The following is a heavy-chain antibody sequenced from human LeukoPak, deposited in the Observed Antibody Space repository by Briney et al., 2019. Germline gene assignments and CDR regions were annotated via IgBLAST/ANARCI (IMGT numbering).Heavy chain of an antibody. CDR3: ARVQGLVGTTARAFDI. J-gene: IGHJ3*02. D-gene: IGHD1-26*01. V-gene: IGHV4-59*12. Sequence: SETLSLTCTVSGGSISSYYWSWIRQPPGKGLEWIGEIYHSGSTDYNPSLKSRATISVDKSKNHFSLKLTSVTAADTAVYYCARVQGLVGTTARAFDIWGQGTMATVSS. CDR1: GGSISSYY. CDR2: IYHSGST.